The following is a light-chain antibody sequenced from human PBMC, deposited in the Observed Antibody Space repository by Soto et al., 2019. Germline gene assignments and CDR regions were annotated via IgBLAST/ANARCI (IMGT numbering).Light chain of an antibody. CDR1: QTVRNNY. Sequence: EFVLTQSPGTLSLSPGERATLSCRPSQTVRNNYLAWYQQKPGQAPRLLIYGASSRATGIPDRFSGSGSGTDFTLTISRLEPEDFAVYYCQQYGSSPTWTFGQGTKVDIK. CDR2: GAS. CDR3: QQYGSSPTWT. V-gene: IGKV3-20*01. J-gene: IGKJ1*01.